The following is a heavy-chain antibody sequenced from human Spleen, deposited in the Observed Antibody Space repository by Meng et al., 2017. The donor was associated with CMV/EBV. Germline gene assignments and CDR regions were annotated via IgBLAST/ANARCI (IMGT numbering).Heavy chain of an antibody. CDR2: MSPNSGST. Sequence: ASGYTFAGYYLPWVRQAPGQGLEWMGWMSPNSGSTSYAQKFQGRVTMTRETSNSTAYMELGRLTSDDTAVYYCARSWSKVEVDYWGQGTLVTVSS. J-gene: IGHJ4*02. V-gene: IGHV1-2*02. CDR3: ARSWSKVEVDY. CDR1: GYTFAGYY. D-gene: IGHD2-15*01.